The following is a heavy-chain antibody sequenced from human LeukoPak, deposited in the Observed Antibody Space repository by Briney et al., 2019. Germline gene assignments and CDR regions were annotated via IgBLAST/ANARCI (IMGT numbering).Heavy chain of an antibody. Sequence: PSETPSLTCTVSSGSIRSYFWSWIRQPPGKGLEWIGYISYSGSTKYNPSLKSRVTVSVDTSKNQFSLKLSSVTAADTAVYYCARLPPSFGYFDLWGRGTLVTVSS. V-gene: IGHV4-59*08. CDR3: ARLPPSFGYFDL. CDR2: ISYSGST. CDR1: SGSIRSYF. J-gene: IGHJ2*01.